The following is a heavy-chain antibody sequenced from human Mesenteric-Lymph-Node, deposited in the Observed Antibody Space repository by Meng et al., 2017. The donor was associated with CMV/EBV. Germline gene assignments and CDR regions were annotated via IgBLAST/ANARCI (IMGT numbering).Heavy chain of an antibody. V-gene: IGHV3-11*04. CDR3: ASWGDGYNFDY. Sequence: GESLKISCAASGFTFSDYYMSWIRQAPGKGLEWVLSISNSGTTTYYADSVKGRFTISRDNAKKLLYLQMNSLRVEDTAAYYCASWGDGYNFDYWGQGTLVTVSS. J-gene: IGHJ4*02. D-gene: IGHD5-24*01. CDR1: GFTFSDYY. CDR2: ISNSGTTT.